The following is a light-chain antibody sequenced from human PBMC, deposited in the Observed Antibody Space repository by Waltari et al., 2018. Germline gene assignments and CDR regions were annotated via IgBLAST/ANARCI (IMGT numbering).Light chain of an antibody. J-gene: IGKJ5*01. Sequence: AIQLTQSPSSMSASVGDRVTITCRASQGISKALAWYQQKPGKAPKLLIYDASSLESGVPSRFSGSGSGTDFTLTISSLQPEDFATYYCQQFNSYPITFGQGTRLEIK. CDR1: QGISKA. V-gene: IGKV1-13*02. CDR3: QQFNSYPIT. CDR2: DAS.